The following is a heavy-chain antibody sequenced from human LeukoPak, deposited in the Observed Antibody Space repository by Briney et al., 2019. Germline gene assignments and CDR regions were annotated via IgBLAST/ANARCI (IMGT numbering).Heavy chain of an antibody. J-gene: IGHJ5*02. CDR3: ARTPGSSWRGWFDP. V-gene: IGHV4-4*02. Sequence: SETLSLTCAVSGGSISSSNWWSWVRQPPGKGLEWIGEIYHSGSTNYNPSLKSRVTISVDTSKNQFSLKLSSVTAADTAVYYCARTPGSSWRGWFDPWGQGTLVTVSS. D-gene: IGHD6-13*01. CDR1: GGSISSSNW. CDR2: IYHSGST.